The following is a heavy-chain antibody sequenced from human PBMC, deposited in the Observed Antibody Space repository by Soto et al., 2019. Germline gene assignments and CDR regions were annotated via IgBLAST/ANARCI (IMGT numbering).Heavy chain of an antibody. J-gene: IGHJ6*02. D-gene: IGHD6-6*01. CDR2: TYYRSKWYN. Sequence: SQTLSLTCAISGDSVSSNSAAWNWIRQSPSRGLEWLGRTYYRSKWYNDYAVSVKSRITINPDTSKNQFSLQLNSVTPEDTAVYYCARDTTEYSSSSGPPECYGMDVWGQGTTVTVSS. CDR1: GDSVSSNSAA. CDR3: ARDTTEYSSSSGPPECYGMDV. V-gene: IGHV6-1*01.